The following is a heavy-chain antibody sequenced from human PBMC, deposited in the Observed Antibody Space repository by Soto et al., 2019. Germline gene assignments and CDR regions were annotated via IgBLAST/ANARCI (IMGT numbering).Heavy chain of an antibody. CDR3: ARVEAARRAFDI. CDR2: IIPIFGTA. CDR1: GGTFSSYA. Sequence: GASVKVSCKASGGTFSSYAISWVRQAPGQGLEWMGGIIPIFGTANYAQKFQGRVTITADESTSTAYMELSSLRSEDTAVYYCARVEAARRAFDIWGQGTMVTVSS. J-gene: IGHJ3*02. D-gene: IGHD6-6*01. V-gene: IGHV1-69*13.